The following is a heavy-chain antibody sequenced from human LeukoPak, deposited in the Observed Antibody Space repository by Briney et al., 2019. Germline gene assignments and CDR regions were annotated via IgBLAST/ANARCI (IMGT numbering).Heavy chain of an antibody. J-gene: IGHJ4*02. D-gene: IGHD6-13*01. Sequence: SETLSLTCTVSGGSISSYYWSWIRQPPGKGLEWIGYIYYSGSTNYNPSLKSRVTISVDTSKNQFSLKLSSVAAADTAVYYCARDGAAHFDYWGQGTLVTVSS. CDR1: GGSISSYY. V-gene: IGHV4-59*01. CDR3: ARDGAAHFDY. CDR2: IYYSGST.